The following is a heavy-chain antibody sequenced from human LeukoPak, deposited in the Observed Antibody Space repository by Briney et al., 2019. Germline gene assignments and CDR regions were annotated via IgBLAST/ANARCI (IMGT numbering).Heavy chain of an antibody. CDR2: ITDSGDST. J-gene: IGHJ4*02. Sequence: PGGSLRLSCAASGFTFSSYAMSWVRQAPGKGLEWVAGITDSGDSTSFPDSVKGRFTISGHNSKNTLYLQMSSLRVEDTAIYYCVRERMNVLRFLEWSTFDYWGQGTLAIVSS. CDR3: VRERMNVLRFLEWSTFDY. V-gene: IGHV3-23*01. D-gene: IGHD3-3*01. CDR1: GFTFSSYA.